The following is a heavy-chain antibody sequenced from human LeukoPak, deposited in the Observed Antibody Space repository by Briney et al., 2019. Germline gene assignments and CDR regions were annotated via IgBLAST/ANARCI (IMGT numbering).Heavy chain of an antibody. CDR2: IYHSGST. CDR1: GGSFSGYY. J-gene: IGHJ3*02. D-gene: IGHD2-15*01. Sequence: SETLSLTCAVYGGSFSGYYWSWIRQPPGKGLEWIGSIYHSGSTYYNSSLKSRVTISLDTSKNQFSLKLSSVTAADTAVYYCARGPTLATNAFDIWGHGTLVTVSS. V-gene: IGHV4-34*01. CDR3: ARGPTLATNAFDI.